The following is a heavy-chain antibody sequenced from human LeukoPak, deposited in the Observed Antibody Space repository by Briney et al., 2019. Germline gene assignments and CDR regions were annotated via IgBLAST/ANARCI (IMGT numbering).Heavy chain of an antibody. CDR3: ARDYGSNSRHWYFDL. D-gene: IGHD4-23*01. V-gene: IGHV3-21*01. CDR2: ISSSSSYI. Sequence: GGSLRLSCAASGFTFSSYSMNWVRQAPGKGLEWGSSISSSSSYIYYADSVKGRFTISRDNAKNSLYLQMNSLRAEDTAVYYCARDYGSNSRHWYFDLWGRGTLVTVSS. CDR1: GFTFSSYS. J-gene: IGHJ2*01.